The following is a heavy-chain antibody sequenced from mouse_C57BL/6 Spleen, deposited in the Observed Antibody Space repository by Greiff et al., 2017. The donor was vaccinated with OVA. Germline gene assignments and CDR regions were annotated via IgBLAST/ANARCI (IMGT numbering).Heavy chain of an antibody. Sequence: VKLVESGPELVKPGASVKISCKASGYAFGSSWMNWVKQRPGKGLEWIGRIYPGDGDTNYNGKFKGKATLTADKSSSTAYMQLSSLTSEDSAVYFCARSIYYDYQFAYWGQGTLVTVSA. J-gene: IGHJ3*01. CDR3: ARSIYYDYQFAY. CDR2: IYPGDGDT. CDR1: GYAFGSSW. V-gene: IGHV1-82*01. D-gene: IGHD2-4*01.